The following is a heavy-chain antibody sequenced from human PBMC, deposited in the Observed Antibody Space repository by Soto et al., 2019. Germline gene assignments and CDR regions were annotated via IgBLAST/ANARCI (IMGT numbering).Heavy chain of an antibody. D-gene: IGHD4-17*01. CDR3: ARDQRGHGTTVNWFDP. CDR1: GFTFSSYS. V-gene: IGHV3-48*01. Sequence: GGSLRLSCAASGFTFSSYSMNWVRQAPGKGLEWVSYISSSSSTIYYADSVKGRFTISRDNAKNSLYLQMNSLRAEDTAVYYCARDQRGHGTTVNWFDPWGQGTLVTVSS. CDR2: ISSSSSTI. J-gene: IGHJ5*02.